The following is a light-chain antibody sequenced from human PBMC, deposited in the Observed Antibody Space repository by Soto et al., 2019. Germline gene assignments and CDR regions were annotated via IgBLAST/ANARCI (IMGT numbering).Light chain of an antibody. CDR1: QDISNW. J-gene: IGKJ1*01. CDR2: TAS. CDR3: QQANSCPPWT. Sequence: DIQMTQSPSSVSASVGDSVTITCRASQDISNWLAWYQQKPGKAPKLLIYTASSLQSGVPSRFSGSGSGTDFTLTISGLQPEDFATYYCQQANSCPPWTFGQGTKVEIK. V-gene: IGKV1-12*01.